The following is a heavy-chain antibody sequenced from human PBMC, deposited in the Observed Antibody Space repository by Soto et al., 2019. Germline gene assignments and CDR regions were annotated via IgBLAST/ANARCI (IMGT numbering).Heavy chain of an antibody. D-gene: IGHD2-2*01. CDR2: IYWDDDK. CDR1: GFSLSTSGVG. J-gene: IGHJ5*02. CDR3: AHRLYWSSTSCPNGNWFAP. Sequence: SGPTLVNPTQTLTLTCTFSGFSLSTSGVGVGWIRQPPGKALEWLALIYWDDDKRYSPSLKSRLTITKDTSKNQVVLTMTNMDPVDTATYYCAHRLYWSSTSCPNGNWFAPWGQGTLVTVAS. V-gene: IGHV2-5*02.